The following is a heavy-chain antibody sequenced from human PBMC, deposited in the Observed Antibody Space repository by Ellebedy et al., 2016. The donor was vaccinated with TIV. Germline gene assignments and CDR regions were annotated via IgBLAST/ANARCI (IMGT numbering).Heavy chain of an antibody. CDR2: IIPILGIA. Sequence: ASVKVSCKASGGTFGSYAISWVRQAPGQGLEWMGGIIPILGIANYAQKFQGRVTITADESTSTAYMELSSLRSEDTAVYYCARVVLRFLEWPPHNNWFDPWGQGTLVTVSS. CDR3: ARVVLRFLEWPPHNNWFDP. CDR1: GGTFGSYA. J-gene: IGHJ5*02. D-gene: IGHD3-3*01. V-gene: IGHV1-69*10.